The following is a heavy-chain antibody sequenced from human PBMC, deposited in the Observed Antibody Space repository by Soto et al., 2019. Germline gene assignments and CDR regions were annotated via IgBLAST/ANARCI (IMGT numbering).Heavy chain of an antibody. CDR3: ARDPPYSGSHGWFDP. CDR1: GFTFSSYS. J-gene: IGHJ5*02. CDR2: ISSRSSYI. D-gene: IGHD1-26*01. V-gene: IGHV3-21*01. Sequence: GESLKISCAASGFTFSSYSMKWGRQAPGKGLEGVSSISSRSSYIYYADSVKGRFTISRDNAKNSLYLQMNSLRAEDMAVYYCARDPPYSGSHGWFDPWGQGTLVTVSS.